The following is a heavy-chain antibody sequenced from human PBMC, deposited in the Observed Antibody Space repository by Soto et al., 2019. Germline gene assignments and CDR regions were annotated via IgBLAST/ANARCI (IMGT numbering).Heavy chain of an antibody. V-gene: IGHV3-48*02. CDR2: ISFSGNSI. J-gene: IGHJ4*02. CDR1: GFTFDDYG. CDR3: ARRLEPLQYSDY. D-gene: IGHD5-18*01. Sequence: VHLVESGGGLVQPGGSLRLSCAASGFTFDDYGMNWVRQDPGKRMEWVSFISFSGNSIYYADSVRGRFTISRDNAKSTLFLQMNSLRDDDKATYYCARRLEPLQYSDYWGRGTLVTVSS.